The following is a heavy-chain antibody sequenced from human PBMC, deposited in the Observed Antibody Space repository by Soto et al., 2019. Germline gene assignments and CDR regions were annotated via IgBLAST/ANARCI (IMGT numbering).Heavy chain of an antibody. Sequence: QVQLVESGGGVVQPGRSLRLSCAASGFTFSSYGMHWVRQAPGKGLEWVAVIWYDGSNKYYADSVKGRFTISRDNSKNTLYLKMNSLRAEDTAVYYCARTSWFGELFWFDYWGQGTLVTVSS. V-gene: IGHV3-33*01. CDR3: ARTSWFGELFWFDY. CDR1: GFTFSSYG. D-gene: IGHD3-10*01. CDR2: IWYDGSNK. J-gene: IGHJ4*02.